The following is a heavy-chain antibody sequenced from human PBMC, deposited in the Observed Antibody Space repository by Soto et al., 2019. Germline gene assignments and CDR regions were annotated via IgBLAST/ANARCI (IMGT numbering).Heavy chain of an antibody. J-gene: IGHJ6*02. D-gene: IGHD1-26*01. V-gene: IGHV3-30*18. CDR1: GFVFRNYG. Sequence: GGSLRLSCVGSGFVFRNYGMHWVRQAPGKGLEWVAAISYLGAGQYYADSVKGRFEVSRDDSANTLSLQMNNLRVEDTAVYFCAKDLIVPGPLGGMDDGGQGTTVTVSS. CDR2: ISYLGAGQ. CDR3: AKDLIVPGPLGGMDD.